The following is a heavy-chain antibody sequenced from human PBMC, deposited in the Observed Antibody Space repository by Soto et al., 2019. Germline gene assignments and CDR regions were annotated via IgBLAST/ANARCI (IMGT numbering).Heavy chain of an antibody. CDR3: AKPPYCSGGSCKSPAYGMDV. V-gene: IGHV3-23*01. CDR2: ISGSGGST. Sequence: EVQLLESGGGLVQPGGSLRLSCAASGFTFSSYAMSWVRQAPGKGLEWVSAISGSGGSTYYADSVNGRFTISRDNSKNTLYLQMNSLRAEDTAVYYCAKPPYCSGGSCKSPAYGMDVWGQGTTVTVSS. D-gene: IGHD2-15*01. J-gene: IGHJ6*02. CDR1: GFTFSSYA.